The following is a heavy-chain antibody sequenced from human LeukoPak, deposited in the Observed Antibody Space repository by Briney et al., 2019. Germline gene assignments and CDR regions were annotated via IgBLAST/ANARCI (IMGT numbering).Heavy chain of an antibody. J-gene: IGHJ3*02. Sequence: SQTLSLTCAISGDSVSSNSVTWNWIRQSPSRGLEWLGRTYYRSKWYNDYAVSVKSRVTINPDTSKNQFSLQLNSVTPEDTAVYYCARLPFSHYDIYAFDIWGQGTMVTVSS. D-gene: IGHD3-22*01. CDR3: ARLPFSHYDIYAFDI. CDR2: TYYRSKWYN. CDR1: GDSVSSNSVT. V-gene: IGHV6-1*01.